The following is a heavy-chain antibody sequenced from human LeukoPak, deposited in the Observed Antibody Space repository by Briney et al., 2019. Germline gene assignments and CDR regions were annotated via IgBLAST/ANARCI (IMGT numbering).Heavy chain of an antibody. V-gene: IGHV3-53*01. J-gene: IGHJ4*02. Sequence: AGGSLRLSCAASGFTVSSNYMSWVRQAPGEGLEWVSVIYSGGSTYYADSVKGRFTISRDNSKNTLYPQMNSLRAEDTAVYYCARDDGICSSTSCPLWYWGQGTLVTVSS. CDR2: IYSGGST. CDR1: GFTVSSNY. D-gene: IGHD2-2*01. CDR3: ARDDGICSSTSCPLWY.